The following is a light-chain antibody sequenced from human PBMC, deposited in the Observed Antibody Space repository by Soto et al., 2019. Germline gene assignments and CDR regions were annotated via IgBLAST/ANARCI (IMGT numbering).Light chain of an antibody. V-gene: IGKV1-33*01. Sequence: DIQMTQSPSSLSASVGDRVTITCQASQDISNYLNWYQQKPGKAPKLLIYDASKLETGVPSRFSGSGSGTDFTFTISSLQPEDIATYYCQQYDNLLPFTFGPGTKVDIK. CDR2: DAS. J-gene: IGKJ3*01. CDR1: QDISNY. CDR3: QQYDNLLPFT.